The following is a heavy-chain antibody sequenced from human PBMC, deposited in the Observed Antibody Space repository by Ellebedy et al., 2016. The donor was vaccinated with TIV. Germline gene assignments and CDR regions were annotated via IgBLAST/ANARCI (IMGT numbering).Heavy chain of an antibody. D-gene: IGHD3-3*01. CDR3: ARGPPYYDFWSGYLNWFDP. V-gene: IGHV3-74*01. J-gene: IGHJ5*02. Sequence: GESLKISCAASGFTFSSYWMHWVRQAPGKGLVWVSRINSDGSSTSYADSVKGRFTISRDNAKNTLYLQMNSLRAKDTAVYYCARGPPYYDFWSGYLNWFDPWGQGTLVTVSS. CDR1: GFTFSSYW. CDR2: INSDGSST.